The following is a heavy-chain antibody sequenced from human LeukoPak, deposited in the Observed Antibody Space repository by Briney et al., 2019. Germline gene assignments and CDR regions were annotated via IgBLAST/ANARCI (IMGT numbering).Heavy chain of an antibody. D-gene: IGHD2-2*01. CDR3: ARDRQYCSSTICYGYYYYSMDV. CDR2: TSYDGSNK. V-gene: IGHV3-30-3*01. CDR1: GFTFSSYA. Sequence: GGSLRLSCAASGFTFSSYAMHWVRQAPGKGLEWVAVTSYDGSNKYYADSVEGRFTISRDNSQNTLYLQMNSLRAEDTAVYYCARDRQYCSSTICYGYYYYSMDVWGKGTTVTVSS. J-gene: IGHJ6*03.